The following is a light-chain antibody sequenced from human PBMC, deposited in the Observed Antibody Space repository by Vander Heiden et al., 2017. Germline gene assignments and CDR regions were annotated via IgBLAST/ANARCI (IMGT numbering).Light chain of an antibody. Sequence: DIQMTQSPSSLSASVGDRVTITCQASQDINNYLNWYQQKPGKAPKLPIYDSSDLETGVPSRFSGSGSGTHFTLTISSLQPEDFATYFCQQYDHLSLSFGGGTKVDIK. CDR2: DSS. CDR1: QDINNY. J-gene: IGKJ4*01. CDR3: QQYDHLSLS. V-gene: IGKV1-33*01.